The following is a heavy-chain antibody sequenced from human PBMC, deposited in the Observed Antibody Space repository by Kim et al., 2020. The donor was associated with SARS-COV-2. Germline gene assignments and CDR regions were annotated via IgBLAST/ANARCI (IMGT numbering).Heavy chain of an antibody. D-gene: IGHD3-9*01. CDR3: ATRFSILTGYYRAFDY. CDR1: GYTLTELS. V-gene: IGHV1-24*01. J-gene: IGHJ4*02. CDR2: FDPEDGET. Sequence: ASVKVSCKVSGYTLTELSMHWVRQAPGKGLEWMGGFDPEDGETIYAQKFQGRVTMTEDTSTDTAYMELSSLRSEDTAVYYCATRFSILTGYYRAFDYWGQGTLVTVSS.